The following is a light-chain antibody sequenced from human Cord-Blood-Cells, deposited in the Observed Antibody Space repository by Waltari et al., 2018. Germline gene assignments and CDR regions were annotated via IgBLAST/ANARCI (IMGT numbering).Light chain of an antibody. J-gene: IGKJ2*01. CDR3: QQRNNWPLYT. V-gene: IGKV3-11*01. CDR1: QSVSSY. Sequence: DIVLPQSPATRSLSPGERATLSCRASQSVSSYLAWYQQKPGQAPRLLFYDACNRATGIPARFSGSGYGTDFTVTISSLEPEDFAVYYCQQRNNWPLYTFGQGTKLEIK. CDR2: DAC.